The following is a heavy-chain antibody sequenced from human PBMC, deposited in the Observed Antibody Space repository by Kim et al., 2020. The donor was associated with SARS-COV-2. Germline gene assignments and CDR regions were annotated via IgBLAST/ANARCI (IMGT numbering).Heavy chain of an antibody. J-gene: IGHJ4*02. Sequence: ASVKVSCKSSGYTFTNYGISWVRQAPAQGLEWMGWISGYNGNTNYAQKLQGRVTVTTDTSTSTAYMELRSLRYDDTAVYFCARDMGIVASVYYFDYWGQGTLVTVSS. CDR1: GYTFTNYG. D-gene: IGHD5-12*01. V-gene: IGHV1-18*01. CDR3: ARDMGIVASVYYFDY. CDR2: ISGYNGNT.